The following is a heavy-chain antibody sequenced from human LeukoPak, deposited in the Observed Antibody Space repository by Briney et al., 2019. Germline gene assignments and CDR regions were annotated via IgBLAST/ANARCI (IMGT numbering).Heavy chain of an antibody. CDR2: IAYDGRNI. Sequence: PGGSLRLPCAASGFTFSSYGMHWVRQAPGKGLEWVAVIAYDGRNIQYVDSVKGRFTISRDNSKKTLYLQVNSLRAEDTAVYYCAKDEGSRCGGDCPLDYWGQGTLVTVSS. V-gene: IGHV3-30*18. J-gene: IGHJ4*02. D-gene: IGHD2-21*02. CDR3: AKDEGSRCGGDCPLDY. CDR1: GFTFSSYG.